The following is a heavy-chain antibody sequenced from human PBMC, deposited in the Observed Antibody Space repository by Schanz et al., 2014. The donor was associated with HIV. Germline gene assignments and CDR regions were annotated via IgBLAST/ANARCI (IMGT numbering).Heavy chain of an antibody. V-gene: IGHV1-18*01. CDR3: ARDHRYDFWSGYYAFDY. CDR1: GYTFSNYA. J-gene: IGHJ4*02. D-gene: IGHD3-3*01. CDR2: VSAYNGNI. Sequence: QVQLVQSGAEVKKPGASVKVSCKTSGYTFSNYAIGWVRQAPGQGLEWMAWVSAYNGNIKYAQKIQDRVSMTTDTSTSTAYMELRSLRSDDTAVYYCARDHRYDFWSGYYAFDYWGQGTLVTVSS.